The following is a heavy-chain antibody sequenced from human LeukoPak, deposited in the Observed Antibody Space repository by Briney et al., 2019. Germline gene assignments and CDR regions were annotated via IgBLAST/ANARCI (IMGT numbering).Heavy chain of an antibody. J-gene: IGHJ6*03. CDR1: GGSISSSSYY. CDR2: IYYSGST. Sequence: SETLSLTCTVSGGSISSSSYYWGWIRQPPGKGLEWIGYIYYSGSTNYNPSLKSRVTISVDTSKNQFSLKLSSVTAADTAVYYCARVPSSFRYYYYMDVWGKGTTVTVSS. CDR3: ARVPSSFRYYYYMDV. V-gene: IGHV4-61*05. D-gene: IGHD6-6*01.